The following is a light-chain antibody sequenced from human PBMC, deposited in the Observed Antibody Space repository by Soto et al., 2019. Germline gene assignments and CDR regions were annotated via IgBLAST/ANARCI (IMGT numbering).Light chain of an antibody. CDR3: QRYNNWPPWT. V-gene: IGKV3-15*01. CDR2: GAS. J-gene: IGKJ1*01. CDR1: QSVSSN. Sequence: EIVMTQSPATLSVSPGERATLSCRASQSVSSNLAWYQQKPGQAPRLLIYGASTRATGILARFSGSGYGTEFTISISSMQSEDFAVEYWQRYNNWPPWTFGQGTKVEIK.